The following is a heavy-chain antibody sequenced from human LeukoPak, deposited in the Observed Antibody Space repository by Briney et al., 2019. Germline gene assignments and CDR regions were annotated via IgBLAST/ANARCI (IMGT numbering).Heavy chain of an antibody. Sequence: AASVKVSCKASGYTFTGYYMHWVRQAPGQGLEWMGWINPNSGGTNYAQKLQGRVTMTTDTSTSTAYMELRSLRSDDTAVYYCARVETAYYYGSGSYYNGFDIWGQGTMVTVSS. J-gene: IGHJ3*02. CDR1: GYTFTGYY. D-gene: IGHD3-10*01. V-gene: IGHV1-2*02. CDR3: ARVETAYYYGSGSYYNGFDI. CDR2: INPNSGGT.